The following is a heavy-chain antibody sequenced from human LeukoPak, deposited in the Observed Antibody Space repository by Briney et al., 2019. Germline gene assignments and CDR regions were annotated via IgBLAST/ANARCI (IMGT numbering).Heavy chain of an antibody. D-gene: IGHD3-10*01. Sequence: SSETLSLTCTVSGGSISSSNYYWGWTRQPPGKGLEWIGSIYYTGSTYYNPSLKSRVTISVDTSKNHFSLKLNSVTAADTAVYYCARDSSAGDCFDYWGQGTLVTVSS. CDR3: ARDSSAGDCFDY. CDR1: GGSISSSNYY. V-gene: IGHV4-39*07. J-gene: IGHJ4*02. CDR2: IYYTGST.